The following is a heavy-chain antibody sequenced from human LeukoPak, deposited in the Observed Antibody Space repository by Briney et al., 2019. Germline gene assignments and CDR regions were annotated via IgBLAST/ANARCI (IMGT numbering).Heavy chain of an antibody. CDR2: IKTGGNN. V-gene: IGHV4-4*09. J-gene: IGHJ3*02. CDR1: GGSINSYY. Sequence: SETLSLTCSISGGSINSYYWSLIRQPPGKGLEWIAYIKTGGNNKYNPSLKSRVTISVDTTKNQFSLKLSSETAVDTAVYYCARHMWNGKEDAFDIWGQGTIVTVSS. D-gene: IGHD1-1*01. CDR3: ARHMWNGKEDAFDI.